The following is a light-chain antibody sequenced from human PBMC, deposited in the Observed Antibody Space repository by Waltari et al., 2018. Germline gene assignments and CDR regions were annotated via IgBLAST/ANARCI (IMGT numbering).Light chain of an antibody. Sequence: QSVLTQPPSVSEAPKPRVTISCSGTSSTPGNTAVNWYQQLPGKSPKLLIYYDDLLSSGVSDRFSGSKSGTSASLAISGLQSEDEADYYCAVWDDTVSGYVFGSGTKVTVL. J-gene: IGLJ1*01. CDR3: AVWDDTVSGYV. CDR1: SSTPGNTA. V-gene: IGLV1-36*01. CDR2: YDD.